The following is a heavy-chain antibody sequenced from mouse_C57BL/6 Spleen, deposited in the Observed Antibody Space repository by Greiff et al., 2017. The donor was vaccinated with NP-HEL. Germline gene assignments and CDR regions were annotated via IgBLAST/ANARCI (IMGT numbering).Heavy chain of an antibody. CDR1: GFTFSDYG. Sequence: EVMLVESGGGLVKPGGSLKLSCAASGFTFSDYGMHWVRQAPEKGLEWVAYISSGSSTIYYADTVKGRFTISRDNAKNTLFLQMTSLRSEDTAMYYCARSGYYYGTGMDYWGQGTSVTVSS. J-gene: IGHJ4*01. CDR2: ISSGSSTI. V-gene: IGHV5-17*01. CDR3: ARSGYYYGTGMDY. D-gene: IGHD1-1*01.